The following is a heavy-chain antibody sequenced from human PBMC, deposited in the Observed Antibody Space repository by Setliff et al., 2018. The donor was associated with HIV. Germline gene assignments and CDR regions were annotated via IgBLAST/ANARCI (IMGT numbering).Heavy chain of an antibody. Sequence: LSLTCAVSGVSISSQYWSWIRQPPGKGLEWIGFIYYNVNNNYNPSLKSRVSISVVTSKNQFSLRLSSVTAADTAVYYCTRGGSMTTLTTWGQGTLVTVSS. D-gene: IGHD4-4*01. CDR2: IYYNVNN. V-gene: IGHV4-59*11. CDR1: GVSISSQY. J-gene: IGHJ4*02. CDR3: TRGGSMTTLTT.